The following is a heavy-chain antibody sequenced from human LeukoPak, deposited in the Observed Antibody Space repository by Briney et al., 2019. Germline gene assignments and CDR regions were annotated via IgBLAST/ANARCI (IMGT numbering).Heavy chain of an antibody. CDR1: GFTFSSHW. Sequence: AGGSLRLSCAASGFTFSSHWMSWVRQAPGKGLEWVSYISSSGSTIYYADSVKGRFTISRDNAKNSLYLQMNSLRAEDTAVYYCARGAMVRGETLWPFDFWGQGTLVTVSS. D-gene: IGHD3-10*01. CDR2: ISSSGSTI. CDR3: ARGAMVRGETLWPFDF. J-gene: IGHJ4*02. V-gene: IGHV3-48*04.